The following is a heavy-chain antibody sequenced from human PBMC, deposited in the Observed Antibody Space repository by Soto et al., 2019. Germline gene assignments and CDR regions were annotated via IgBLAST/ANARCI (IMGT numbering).Heavy chain of an antibody. D-gene: IGHD1-1*01. CDR3: AKDKGVFNWATSYFDY. Sequence: PGGSLRLSCVASGFTFSNYAMHWVRQAPCKGLEWVALTSYDGNNEYYTDSVKGRFTISRDNSKNTLFLQMNSPRPEDTAVYYCAKDKGVFNWATSYFDYWGQGALVTVSS. J-gene: IGHJ4*02. V-gene: IGHV3-30*18. CDR1: GFTFSNYA. CDR2: TSYDGNNE.